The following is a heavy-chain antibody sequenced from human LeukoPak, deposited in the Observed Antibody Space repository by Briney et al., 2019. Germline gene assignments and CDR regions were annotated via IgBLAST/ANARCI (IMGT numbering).Heavy chain of an antibody. CDR2: ISSSSSYT. V-gene: IGHV3-11*06. CDR1: GFTFSDYY. J-gene: IGHJ5*02. CDR3: ARDRRWGCGGDCYTNWFDP. D-gene: IGHD2-21*02. Sequence: TGGSLRLSCAASGFTFSDYYMSWIRQAPGKGLECVSYISSSSSYTNYADSVKGRFTISRDNAKNSLYLQMNSLRAEDTAVYYCARDRRWGCGGDCYTNWFDPWGQGTLVTVSS.